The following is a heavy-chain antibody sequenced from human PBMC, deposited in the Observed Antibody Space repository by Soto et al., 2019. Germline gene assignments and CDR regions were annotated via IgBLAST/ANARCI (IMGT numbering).Heavy chain of an antibody. D-gene: IGHD3-3*01. CDR1: GYTFTSYG. V-gene: IGHV1-18*01. J-gene: IGHJ6*02. CDR2: ISAYNGNT. CDR3: ERDPYKIFGVVTPVDYYYGMDV. Sequence: ASVKVSCKASGYTFTSYGISWVRQAPGQGLEWMGWISAYNGNTNYAQKLQGRVTMTTDTSTSTAYMELRSLRSDDTAVYYCERDPYKIFGVVTPVDYYYGMDVWGQGTTVTVSS.